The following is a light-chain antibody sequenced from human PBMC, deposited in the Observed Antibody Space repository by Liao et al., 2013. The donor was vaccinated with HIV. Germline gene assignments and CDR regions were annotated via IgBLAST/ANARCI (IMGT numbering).Light chain of an antibody. Sequence: SYELTQPPSVSVSPGQTASITCSGDKLGNKYVCWYQQRPGQSPVLVIYQDTKRPSGIPERFSGSNSGNTATLTISGTQAMDEADYYCQAWDSGTAVFGGGTKLTVL. J-gene: IGLJ3*02. CDR2: QDT. V-gene: IGLV3-1*01. CDR3: QAWDSGTAV. CDR1: KLGNKY.